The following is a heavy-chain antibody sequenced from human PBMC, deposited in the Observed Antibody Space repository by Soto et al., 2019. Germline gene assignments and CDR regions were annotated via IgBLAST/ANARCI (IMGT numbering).Heavy chain of an antibody. CDR3: ARVGVSGSGSYRTRDYYGMDV. J-gene: IGHJ6*02. V-gene: IGHV4-34*01. D-gene: IGHD3-10*01. Sequence: TSETLSLTCAVYGGSFSGYYWSWIRQPPGKGLEWIGEINHSGSTNYNPSLKSRVTISVDTSKNQFSLKLSSVTAADTAVYYCARVGVSGSGSYRTRDYYGMDVWGQGTTVTVSS. CDR2: INHSGST. CDR1: GGSFSGYY.